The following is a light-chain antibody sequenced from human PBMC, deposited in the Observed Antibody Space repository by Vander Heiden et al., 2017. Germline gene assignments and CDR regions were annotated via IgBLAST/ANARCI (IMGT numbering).Light chain of an antibody. Sequence: AIRITQSPSSLSASTGDRVTITCRASQGISSYLAWYQQKPGKAPKLLIYAASTLQSGVPSRFSGSGSGTDFTLTISCLQSEDFATYYCLQDYSYPFTFGPGTKVDIK. CDR2: AAS. V-gene: IGKV1-8*01. J-gene: IGKJ3*01. CDR1: QGISSY. CDR3: LQDYSYPFT.